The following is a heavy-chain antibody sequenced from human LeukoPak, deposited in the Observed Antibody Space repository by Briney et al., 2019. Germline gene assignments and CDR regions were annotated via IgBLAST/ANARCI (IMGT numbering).Heavy chain of an antibody. V-gene: IGHV4-61*02. CDR1: GGSISSRSYY. J-gene: IGHJ3*02. Sequence: SSETLSLTCTVSGGSISSRSYYWSWIRQPAGKGLEWIGRIYTSGSTNYNPSLKSRVTISVDTSKNQFSLKLSSVTAADTAVYYCARDPTYRDAFDIWGQGTMVTVSS. CDR2: IYTSGST. CDR3: ARDPTYRDAFDI. D-gene: IGHD2-2*01.